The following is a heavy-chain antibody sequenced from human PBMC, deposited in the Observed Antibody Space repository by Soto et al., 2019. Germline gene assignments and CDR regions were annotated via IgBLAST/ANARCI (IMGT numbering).Heavy chain of an antibody. CDR3: AREGSGSYYLAFDP. J-gene: IGHJ5*02. Sequence: GGSLRLSCAASGFTFSSYSMNWVRQAPGKGLEWVSCISSSSSTIYCADSVKGRFTISRDNAKNSLYLQMNSLRDEDTAVYYCAREGSGSYYLAFDPWGQGTLVTVSS. CDR2: ISSSSSTI. V-gene: IGHV3-48*02. D-gene: IGHD1-26*01. CDR1: GFTFSSYS.